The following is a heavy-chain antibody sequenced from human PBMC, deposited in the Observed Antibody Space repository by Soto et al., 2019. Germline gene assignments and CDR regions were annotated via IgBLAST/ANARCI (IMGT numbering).Heavy chain of an antibody. J-gene: IGHJ6*02. V-gene: IGHV4-61*01. Sequence: QVRLQESGPGLVKPSETLSLSCLVSGDSVGNGPYYWSWIRQSPGEGLEWIAYIYYSGSTNVNPSLESRVSISIDMSKNQVFLELRSVTAADAAVYFCARVGSSCHSGGCYYYYGLGVWGQGTTVAISS. CDR3: ARVGSSCHSGGCYYYYGLGV. CDR1: GDSVGNGPYY. D-gene: IGHD1-26*01. CDR2: IYYSGST.